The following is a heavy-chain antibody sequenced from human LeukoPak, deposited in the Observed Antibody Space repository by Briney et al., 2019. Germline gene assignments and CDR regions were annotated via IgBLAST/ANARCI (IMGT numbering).Heavy chain of an antibody. D-gene: IGHD5-12*01. CDR1: GYTFTNYA. Sequence: ASVKVSCKASGYTFTNYAMHWVRQAPGQRLEWMGWINAVNGNTKYSQKFQGRVTITRDTSAMTAYMELSSLRSEDTAVYYCARDGWLRRYYFDYWGQGTLVTVSS. J-gene: IGHJ4*02. CDR3: ARDGWLRRYYFDY. V-gene: IGHV1-3*01. CDR2: INAVNGNT.